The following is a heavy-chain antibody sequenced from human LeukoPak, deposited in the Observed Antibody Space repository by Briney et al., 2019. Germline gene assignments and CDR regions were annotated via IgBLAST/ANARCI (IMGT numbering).Heavy chain of an antibody. D-gene: IGHD2-2*01. J-gene: IGHJ5*02. CDR1: GYTFTGYY. Sequence: ASVKVSRKASGYTFTGYYMHWVRQAPGQGLEWMGWINPNSGGTNYAQKFQGRVTMTRDTSISTAYMELSRLRSDDTAVYYCARGCSSTSCYDNWFDPWGQGTLVTVSS. CDR3: ARGCSSTSCYDNWFDP. CDR2: INPNSGGT. V-gene: IGHV1-2*02.